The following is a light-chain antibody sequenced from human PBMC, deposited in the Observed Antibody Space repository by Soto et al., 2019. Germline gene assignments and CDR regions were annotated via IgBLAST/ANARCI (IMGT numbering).Light chain of an antibody. CDR1: SSNIGSNS. Sequence: QLVLTQPPSASGTPGQGVTISCSGSSSNIGSNSVFWYQQLPGTAPKVVIYRNNQRPSGVPDRFSGSKSGTSASLAVSGLRSEDEAAYYCSSWDDSLSGWVFGGGTKLTVL. CDR2: RNN. CDR3: SSWDDSLSGWV. J-gene: IGLJ3*02. V-gene: IGLV1-47*01.